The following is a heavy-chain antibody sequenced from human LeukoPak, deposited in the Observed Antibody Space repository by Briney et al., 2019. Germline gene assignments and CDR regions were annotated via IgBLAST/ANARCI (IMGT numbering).Heavy chain of an antibody. Sequence: PWGSLTLICAASGFTFSSYSMNWVRQAPGKGLEWVSSIYSTTTYIYYADSVKGRFTISRDNAENSLYLQMNSLRAEDTAVYYCARDQFIHAFDIWGQGTMVTVSS. CDR1: GFTFSSYS. J-gene: IGHJ3*02. V-gene: IGHV3-21*01. CDR3: ARDQFIHAFDI. CDR2: IYSTTTYI. D-gene: IGHD5-24*01.